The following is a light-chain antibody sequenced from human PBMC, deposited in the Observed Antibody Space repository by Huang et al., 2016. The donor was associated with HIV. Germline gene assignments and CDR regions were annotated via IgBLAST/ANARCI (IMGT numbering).Light chain of an antibody. CDR3: QQYNNWPPWT. J-gene: IGKJ1*01. V-gene: IGKV3-15*01. Sequence: EIVMTQSPATLSVSPGERATLSCRASQSVSSNLAWYQEKPGQAPRLRIYGASTRATGIPVKFSGSGSGTEFTLTINSLQSEDFAIYYCQQYNNWPPWTFGQGTKVEIK. CDR1: QSVSSN. CDR2: GAS.